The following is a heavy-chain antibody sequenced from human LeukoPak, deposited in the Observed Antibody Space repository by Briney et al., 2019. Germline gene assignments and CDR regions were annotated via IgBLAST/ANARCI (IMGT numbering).Heavy chain of an antibody. J-gene: IGHJ4*02. CDR1: GYTFTGYY. V-gene: IGHV1-2*06. CDR2: IYPNSGGS. CDR3: ARDSGPGTYYIHF. Sequence: ASVNVSCKASGYTFTGYYIHWMRQAPGQGLEWMGRIYPNSGGSNYAQKFQGRVTMTRDTSTSTAYMELSRLKSDDTAVYYCARDSGPGTYYIHFWGQGTLVTVSS. D-gene: IGHD3-10*01.